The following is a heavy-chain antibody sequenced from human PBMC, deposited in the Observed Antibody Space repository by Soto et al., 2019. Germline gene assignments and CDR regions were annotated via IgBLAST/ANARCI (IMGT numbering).Heavy chain of an antibody. D-gene: IGHD6-25*01. CDR3: ARLPLAAAYSDANS. V-gene: IGHV5-10-1*01. CDR1: GYRFTSYW. J-gene: IGHJ4*02. Sequence: GESLKISCKGSGYRFTSYWITWVRQMPGKGLEWMGRIDPSDSYTNYSPSFQGHVTISADKSISTAYLQWGSLKASDTAMYYCARLPLAAAYSDANSWGQGTLVTVSS. CDR2: IDPSDSYT.